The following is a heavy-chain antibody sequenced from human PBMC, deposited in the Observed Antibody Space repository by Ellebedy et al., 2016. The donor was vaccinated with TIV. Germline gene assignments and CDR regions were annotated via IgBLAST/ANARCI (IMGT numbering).Heavy chain of an antibody. J-gene: IGHJ5*02. CDR2: IKSKTDGGTT. D-gene: IGHD4-17*01. CDR1: GFTFSNAW. Sequence: GESLKISCAASGFTFSNAWMSWVRQAPGKGLEWVGRIKSKTDGGTTDYAAPVKGRFTISRDDSKNTLYLQMNSLKTEDTAVYYCTTDPYDYGDYRGPPWGQGTLVTVSS. V-gene: IGHV3-15*01. CDR3: TTDPYDYGDYRGPP.